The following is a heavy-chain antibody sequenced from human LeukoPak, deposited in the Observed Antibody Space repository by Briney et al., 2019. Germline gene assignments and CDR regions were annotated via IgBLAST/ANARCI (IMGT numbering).Heavy chain of an antibody. J-gene: IGHJ4*02. CDR3: ARVEDFWSRNYFDY. CDR1: GYSISSGYY. Sequence: SETLSLTCTVSGYSISSGYYWGWIRQPPGKGLEWIGSIYHSGSTYYNPSLKSRVTISVDTSKNQFSLKLSSVTAADTAVYYCARVEDFWSRNYFDYWGQGTLVTASS. V-gene: IGHV4-38-2*02. CDR2: IYHSGST. D-gene: IGHD3-3*01.